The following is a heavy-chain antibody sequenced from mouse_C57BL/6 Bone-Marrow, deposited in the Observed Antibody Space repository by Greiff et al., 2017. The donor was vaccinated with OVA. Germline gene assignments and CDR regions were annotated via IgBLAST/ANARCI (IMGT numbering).Heavy chain of an antibody. V-gene: IGHV1-55*01. D-gene: IGHD2-3*01. J-gene: IGHJ1*03. CDR1: GYTFTSYW. CDR2: IYPGSGST. CDR3: ARKVMISHWYCDV. Sequence: QVQLQQPGAELVKPGASVKMSCKASGYTFTSYWITWVKQRPGQGLEWIGDIYPGSGSTNYTEKFKSKATLTVDTSSSTAYMQLSSLTSEDSAVYYCARKVMISHWYCDVWGTGTTVTVSS.